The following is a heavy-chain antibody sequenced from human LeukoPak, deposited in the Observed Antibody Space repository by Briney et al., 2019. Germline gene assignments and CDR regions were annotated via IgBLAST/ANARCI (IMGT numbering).Heavy chain of an antibody. CDR1: GGSISSYY. V-gene: IGHV4-59*01. CDR3: ARGYAYYYYYYMDV. D-gene: IGHD1-1*01. CDR2: IYYSGST. Sequence: SETLSLTCTVSGGSISSYYWSWIRQPPGKGLEWIGYIYYSGSTNYKPSLKSRVTISVDTSKNQFSLKLSSVTAADTAVYHCARGYAYYYYYYMDVWGKGTTVTVSS. J-gene: IGHJ6*03.